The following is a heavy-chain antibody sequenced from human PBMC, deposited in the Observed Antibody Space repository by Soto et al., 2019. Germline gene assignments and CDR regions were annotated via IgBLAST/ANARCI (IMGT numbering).Heavy chain of an antibody. J-gene: IGHJ4*02. D-gene: IGHD1-26*01. CDR2: IHSDGSSA. CDR3: ARGGMGAYYLYY. Sequence: EVQLVESGGDLVQPGGSLRLSCAASGFTFSSSWMHWVRQASGEGLVWVSRIHSDGSSAKYADSVKVRFIISRDNAHNTLYLQIMSLRAEDTAVYHCARGGMGAYYLYYWGQGTLVTVCS. CDR1: GFTFSSSW. V-gene: IGHV3-74*03.